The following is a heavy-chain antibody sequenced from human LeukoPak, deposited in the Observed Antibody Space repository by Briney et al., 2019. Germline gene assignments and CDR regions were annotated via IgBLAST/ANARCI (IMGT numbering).Heavy chain of an antibody. CDR2: ISSSSSYI. CDR1: GFTFSSYS. Sequence: GGSLRLSCAASGFTFSSYSMNWVRQAPGKGLEWVSSISSSSSYIYYADSVKGRFTISRDNAKNSLYLQMNSLRAEDTAVYYCARERHSYGYLDYWGQGTLVTVSS. CDR3: ARERHSYGYLDY. J-gene: IGHJ4*02. V-gene: IGHV3-21*01. D-gene: IGHD5-18*01.